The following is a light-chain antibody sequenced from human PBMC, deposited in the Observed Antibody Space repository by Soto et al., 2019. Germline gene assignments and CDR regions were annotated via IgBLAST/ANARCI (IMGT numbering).Light chain of an antibody. V-gene: IGLV2-14*01. J-gene: IGLJ1*01. CDR1: SSDVGGYNY. Sequence: QSVLTQPASVSGSPGQSITISCTGTSSDVGGYNYVSWYQQHPGKAPKLMIYEVSNRPSGVSNRFSGSKSGNTASLTISGLQAEDEADYYCSSYEGSSPLVVFGTGTKVTVL. CDR2: EVS. CDR3: SSYEGSSPLVV.